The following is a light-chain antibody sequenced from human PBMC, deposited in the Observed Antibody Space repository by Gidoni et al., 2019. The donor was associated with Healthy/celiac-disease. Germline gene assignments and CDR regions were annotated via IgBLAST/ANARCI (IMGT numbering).Light chain of an antibody. CDR2: DVR. CDR3: SSYTSSSTVV. Sequence: QSALTQPAPVSGSPGQSIPISCTGTSSDVGGYNYVSCYHQHPGKAPKLMIYDVRNRPSGVSNRFSGSKPGNTASLTISGLQAEDEADYYCSSYTSSSTVVFGGGTKLTVL. CDR1: SSDVGGYNY. J-gene: IGLJ2*01. V-gene: IGLV2-14*01.